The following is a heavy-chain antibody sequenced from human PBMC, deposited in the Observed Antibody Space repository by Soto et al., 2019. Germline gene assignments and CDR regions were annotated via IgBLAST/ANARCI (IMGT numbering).Heavy chain of an antibody. CDR1: GGTFSSYA. D-gene: IGHD1-26*01. Sequence: QVQLVQSGAEVKKPGSSVKVSCKASGGTFSSYAISWVRQAPGQGLEWMGGIIPIFGTANYAQKFQGRVTITADKATSTAYMELSSLRSEDTAVYYCARDGGGSYFEPESSLDYWGQGTLVTVSS. CDR3: ARDGGGSYFEPESSLDY. J-gene: IGHJ4*02. V-gene: IGHV1-69*06. CDR2: IIPIFGTA.